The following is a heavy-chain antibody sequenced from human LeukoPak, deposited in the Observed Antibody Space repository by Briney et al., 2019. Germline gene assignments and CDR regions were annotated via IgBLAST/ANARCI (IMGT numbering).Heavy chain of an antibody. CDR3: ARGGGTGYSGYDVYFDF. Sequence: ASVKVSCKTSGYIFTTYGLSWVRQAPGQGLEWMGWISAFNGEINYAQKFQGRITVTTDTSASTVYMELTGLTSDDTALYYCARGGGTGYSGYDVYFDFWGQGTLVTVSS. V-gene: IGHV1-18*01. D-gene: IGHD5-12*01. J-gene: IGHJ4*02. CDR2: ISAFNGEI. CDR1: GYIFTTYG.